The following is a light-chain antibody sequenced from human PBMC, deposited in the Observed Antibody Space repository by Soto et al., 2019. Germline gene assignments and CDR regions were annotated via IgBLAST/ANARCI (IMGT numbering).Light chain of an antibody. V-gene: IGLV2-8*01. Sequence: QSVLTQPPSASGSPGQSVTISCTGTSNDVGGYNYVSWFQQHPGKAPKLLIYEVSKRPSGIPDRFSGSKSGNTASLTVSGLQAEDEADYYCKSYAGSNIVLFGGGTKVTVL. CDR2: EVS. J-gene: IGLJ2*01. CDR1: SNDVGGYNY. CDR3: KSYAGSNIVL.